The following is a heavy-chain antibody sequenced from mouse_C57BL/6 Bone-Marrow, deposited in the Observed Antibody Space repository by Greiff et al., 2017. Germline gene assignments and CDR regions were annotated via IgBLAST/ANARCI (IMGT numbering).Heavy chain of an antibody. CDR3: ARSTFFAY. CDR2: IYPRSGNT. V-gene: IGHV1-81*01. J-gene: IGHJ3*01. Sequence: QVHVKQSGAELARPGASVKLSCKASGYTFTSYGISWVKQRTGQGLEWIGEIYPRSGNTYYNEKFKGKATLTADKTSSTAYMELRSLTSEDSAVYFCARSTFFAYWGQGTLVTVSA. CDR1: GYTFTSYG.